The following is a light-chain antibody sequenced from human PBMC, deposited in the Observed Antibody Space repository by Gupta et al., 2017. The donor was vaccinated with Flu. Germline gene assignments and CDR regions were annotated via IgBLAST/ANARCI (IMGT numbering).Light chain of an antibody. V-gene: IGLV1-40*01. CDR3: QSYDSSLTREV. Sequence: QSVLTQLPSVSGAPGQRVTISCTGSSSNIGAGHDVHWYQQLPGTAPNLLIYGNSNRPSGVPDRFSGSKSGTSASLAITGLQAEDEADYYCQSYDSSLTREVFGSGTKVTVL. CDR1: SSNIGAGHD. CDR2: GNS. J-gene: IGLJ1*01.